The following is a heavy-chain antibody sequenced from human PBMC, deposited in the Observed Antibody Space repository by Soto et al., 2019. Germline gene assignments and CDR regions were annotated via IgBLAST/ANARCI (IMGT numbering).Heavy chain of an antibody. CDR3: ARDDAFDNENGFDM. CDR2: IVSDGSAI. J-gene: IGHJ3*02. D-gene: IGHD3-3*02. Sequence: HGGSMRISCAVSGLHCRFYCFPWVRKSPGKGLEWLGVIVSDGSAIYHADSLEGRFFISRDNSKDILYLQMNSLRVEDTAVYYCARDDAFDNENGFDMWGQGTMVTVSS. CDR1: GLHCRFYC. V-gene: IGHV3-33*01.